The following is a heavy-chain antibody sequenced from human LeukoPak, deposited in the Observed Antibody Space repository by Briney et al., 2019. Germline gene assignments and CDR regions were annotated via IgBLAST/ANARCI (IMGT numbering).Heavy chain of an antibody. Sequence: PGGSLRLSCAASGFTFSSYVMTWVRQAPGKGLEWVSSISGSGGSTYYADSVKGRFTISRDNSNNTLYLQMNSLRAEDTAVYYCATKYSSGWYWASLGSILKDYWGQGTLVTVSS. D-gene: IGHD6-19*01. J-gene: IGHJ4*02. CDR3: ATKYSSGWYWASLGSILKDY. CDR2: ISGSGGST. CDR1: GFTFSSYV. V-gene: IGHV3-23*01.